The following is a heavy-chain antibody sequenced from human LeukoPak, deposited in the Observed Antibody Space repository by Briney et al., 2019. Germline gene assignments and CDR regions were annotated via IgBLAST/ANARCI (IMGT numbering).Heavy chain of an antibody. Sequence: ASVKVSCKASGYTFTGYYIHWVRQAPGQGLECMGWINPNSGGTSYAQKFQGRVTMTRDTSISTAYMELSRLRSDGTAVYYCARGGSGSYFSWLDPWGQGTLVTVSS. CDR3: ARGGSGSYFSWLDP. CDR1: GYTFTGYY. D-gene: IGHD3-10*01. J-gene: IGHJ5*02. V-gene: IGHV1-2*02. CDR2: INPNSGGT.